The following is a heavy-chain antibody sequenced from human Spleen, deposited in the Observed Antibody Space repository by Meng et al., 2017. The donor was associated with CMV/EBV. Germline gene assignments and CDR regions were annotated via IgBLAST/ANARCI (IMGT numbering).Heavy chain of an antibody. V-gene: IGHV1-2*02. CDR1: GYTFTGYF. CDR3: VRLAVRGVIGP. J-gene: IGHJ5*02. CDR2: INPYSGDT. Sequence: SCKASGYTFTGYFLHWVRQAPGHGLESMGWINPYSGDTNYAQKFQGRVSMTRDTSISTAYMELTSLTSEDTAVYFCVRLAVRGVIGPWGQGTLVTVSS. D-gene: IGHD3-10*01.